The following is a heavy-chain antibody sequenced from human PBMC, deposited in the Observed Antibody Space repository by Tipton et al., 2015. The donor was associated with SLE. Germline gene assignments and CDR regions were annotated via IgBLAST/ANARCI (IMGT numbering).Heavy chain of an antibody. D-gene: IGHD3-10*01. CDR2: VYSSGST. V-gene: IGHV4-61*02. J-gene: IGHJ4*02. CDR1: GGSISRSSNY. Sequence: TLSLTCTVSGGSISRSSNYWGWIRQPAGKGLEWIGRVYSSGSTIYNPSIKSRITLSLDTSKNQFSLRVNSATAADTAVYYCVSGGHLDYYGQGTLVTVSS. CDR3: VSGGHLDY.